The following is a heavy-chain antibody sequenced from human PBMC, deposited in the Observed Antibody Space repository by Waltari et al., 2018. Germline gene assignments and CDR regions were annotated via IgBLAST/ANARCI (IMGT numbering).Heavy chain of an antibody. V-gene: IGHV1-69-2*01. CDR3: ARGIAAAGTDFDY. CDR1: GYTFTDYY. CDR2: VDPEDGET. J-gene: IGHJ4*02. Sequence: EVQLVQSGAEVKKPGATVKISCKASGYTFTDYYMHWVQQAPGKGLEWMGRVDPEDGETIYAEKFQGRVTITADKSTSTAYMELSSLRSEDTAVYYCARGIAAAGTDFDYWGQGTLVTVSS. D-gene: IGHD6-13*01.